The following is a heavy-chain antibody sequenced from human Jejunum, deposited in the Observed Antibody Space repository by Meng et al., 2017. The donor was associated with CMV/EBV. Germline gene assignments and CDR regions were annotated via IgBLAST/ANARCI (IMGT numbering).Heavy chain of an antibody. CDR3: TTLYGDSIS. V-gene: IGHV4-4*02. J-gene: IGHJ4*02. D-gene: IGHD4-17*01. CDR2: IYHSGRT. Sequence: VQLKGWGPGLVKPSRTLSLTCDVSGASIRNERWWSWVRQAPGKGLEWIGEIYHSGRTNYNPSVKSRVSMSVDKSQNHFSLRLSSVTAADTAVYYCTTLYGDSISWGQGTLVTVSS. CDR1: GASIRNERW.